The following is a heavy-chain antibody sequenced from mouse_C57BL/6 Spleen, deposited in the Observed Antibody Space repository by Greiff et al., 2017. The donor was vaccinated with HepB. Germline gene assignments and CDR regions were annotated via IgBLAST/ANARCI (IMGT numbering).Heavy chain of an antibody. CDR1: GYTFTSYW. CDR3: ARAFYGNSFAY. CDR2: INPSNGGT. Sequence: QVHVKQPGTELVKPGASVKLSCKASGYTFTSYWMHWVKQRPGQGLEWIGNINPSNGGTNYNEKFKSKATLTVDKSSSTAYMQLSSLTSEDSAVYYCARAFYGNSFAYWGQGTLVTVSA. J-gene: IGHJ3*01. V-gene: IGHV1-53*01. D-gene: IGHD2-10*01.